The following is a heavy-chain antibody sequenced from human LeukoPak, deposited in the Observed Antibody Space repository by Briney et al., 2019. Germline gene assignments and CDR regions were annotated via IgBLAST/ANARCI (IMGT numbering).Heavy chain of an antibody. CDR3: AKGSYYDSSGSFYFDY. CDR1: GFTFSSYA. CDR2: ISGSGDNT. Sequence: GGSLRLSCAASGFTFSSYAMSWVRQAPGKGLEWVSGISGSGDNTYYADSVKGRFTISRDNSKNTLYVQVNSLGTKDTAAYYCAKGSYYDSSGSFYFDYWGQGTLVTVSS. D-gene: IGHD3-22*01. J-gene: IGHJ4*02. V-gene: IGHV3-23*01.